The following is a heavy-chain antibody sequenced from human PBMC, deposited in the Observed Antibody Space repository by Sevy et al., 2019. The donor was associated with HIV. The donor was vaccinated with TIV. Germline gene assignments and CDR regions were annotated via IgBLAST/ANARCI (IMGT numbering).Heavy chain of an antibody. CDR2: INPNSGNT. J-gene: IGHJ4*02. D-gene: IGHD5-18*01. V-gene: IGHV1-2*02. CDR1: GYTFTGQY. CDR3: SRDLRLRGYSYGCFDY. Sequence: ASVKVSCKAFGYTFTGQYIHWVRQAPGQGLEWMGWINPNSGNTNYAQEFQGRVTMTRDTSISTAYMELSGLKSDDTAVYYCSRDLRLRGYSYGCFDYWGQGTLVTVSS.